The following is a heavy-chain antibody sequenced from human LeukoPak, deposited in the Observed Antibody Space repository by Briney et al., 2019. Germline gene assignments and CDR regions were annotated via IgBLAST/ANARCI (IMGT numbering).Heavy chain of an antibody. CDR2: IYNNGRT. V-gene: IGHV4-59*01. J-gene: IGHJ2*01. CDR1: GGSMSSYY. CDR3: ARDPGSSGYWYFDL. D-gene: IGHD6-19*01. Sequence: PSETLSLTCTVSGGSMSSYYWSWIRQPPGKGLEWIGYIYNNGRTNYNPSPKSRVTISVDTSKNQFSLRLTSVTAADTAVYYCARDPGSSGYWYFDLWGRGTLVTVSS.